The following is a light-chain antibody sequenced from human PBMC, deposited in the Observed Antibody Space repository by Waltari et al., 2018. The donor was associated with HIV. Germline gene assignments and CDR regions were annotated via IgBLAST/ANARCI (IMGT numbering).Light chain of an antibody. J-gene: IGLJ2*01. CDR2: NVN. V-gene: IGLV2-14*03. Sequence: QSALTQPASASGSPGQSITISCIGTSNDLGRYEYVSWSQQHPGKTPKLIIYNVNRRPTAVSVLFSGSKSGNTASPTISGVRPEDEADYHSGAYTGSGNLGLFGGRPKLTVL. CDR1: SNDLGRYEY. CDR3: GAYTGSGNLGL.